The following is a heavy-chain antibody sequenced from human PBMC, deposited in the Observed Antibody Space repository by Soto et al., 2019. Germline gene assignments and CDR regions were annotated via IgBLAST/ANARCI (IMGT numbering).Heavy chain of an antibody. CDR3: ARERPDGARLDP. J-gene: IGHJ5*02. CDR2: IYHRGST. CDR1: GGSISSGDYY. V-gene: IGHV4-30-4*01. D-gene: IGHD6-6*01. Sequence: QVQLQESGPGLVKPSQTLSLTCTVSGGSISSGDYYWSWIRQPPGKGLEWIGYIYHRGSTYYNPSLKSRVTISVDTSKTQFSLKLSSVTAADTAVYYCARERPDGARLDPWGQGTLVTVSS.